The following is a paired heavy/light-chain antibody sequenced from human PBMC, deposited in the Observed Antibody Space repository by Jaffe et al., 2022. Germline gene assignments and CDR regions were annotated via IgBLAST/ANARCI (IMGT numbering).Light chain of an antibody. J-gene: IGKJ2*01. V-gene: IGKV3-20*01. CDR1: QSFNSTF. CDR2: GAS. Sequence: EIVLTQSPGTLSLSPGERATLSCRASQSFNSTFLAWYQQKPGQAPRLLIYGASSRATGIPDRFSGSGSGTDFTLTISRLEPEDFAVYYCQQYGNSYTFGQGTKLEIK. CDR3: QQYGNSYT.
Heavy chain of an antibody. Sequence: QVTLKESGPVLVKPTETLTLTCTVSGFSLSKARMGVSWIRQPPGKALEWLAHIYSSDEKSYSTSLKSRLTISTDTSKSQVVLTMTNMAPVDTATYYCARMRTDYDWFYYYMDVWGKGTTVTVSS. D-gene: IGHD3-16*01. V-gene: IGHV2-26*01. CDR2: IYSSDEK. CDR1: GFSLSKARMG. CDR3: ARMRTDYDWFYYYMDV. J-gene: IGHJ6*03.